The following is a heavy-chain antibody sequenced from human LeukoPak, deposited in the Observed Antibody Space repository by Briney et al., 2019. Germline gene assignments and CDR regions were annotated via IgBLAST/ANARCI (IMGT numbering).Heavy chain of an antibody. D-gene: IGHD4-17*01. CDR2: ITGSGTGT. CDR3: ARARSAGLRLYYFNS. CDR1: GFTFSNYA. J-gene: IGHJ4*02. Sequence: GGSLRLSCAASGFTFSNYAMNWVRQAPGKGLEWVSIITGSGTGTYFAGSVKGRFTISRDNSKDMLYPQMNYLRAEDTAVYYCARARSAGLRLYYFNSWGQGTLVTVSS. V-gene: IGHV3-23*01.